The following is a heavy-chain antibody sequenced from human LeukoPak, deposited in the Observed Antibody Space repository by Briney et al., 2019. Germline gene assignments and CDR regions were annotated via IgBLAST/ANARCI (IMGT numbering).Heavy chain of an antibody. CDR2: IYYSGST. J-gene: IGHJ4*02. Sequence: KPSETLSLTCTVSGGSITSYYWSWIRQPPGKGLEWIGYIYYSGSTNYNPSLKSRVTISVDTSKNQFSLKLSSVTAADTAVYYCARRPGSSSGANFDYWGQGTLVTVSS. CDR3: ARRPGSSSGANFDY. CDR1: GGSITSYY. V-gene: IGHV4-59*08. D-gene: IGHD6-6*01.